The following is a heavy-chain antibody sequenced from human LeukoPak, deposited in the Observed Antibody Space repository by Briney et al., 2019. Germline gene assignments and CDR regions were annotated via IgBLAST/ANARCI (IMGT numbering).Heavy chain of an antibody. J-gene: IGHJ4*02. CDR1: GFTFSAYS. CDR3: ARNQEIDYYDSSGFYWGVEY. D-gene: IGHD3-22*01. V-gene: IGHV3-48*01. CDR2: ISGGGGTI. Sequence: GSLRLSCEASGFTFSAYSMNWVRQAPGKGLEWVSFISGGGGTIYYADSVKGRFTISRDNAKNSLHLQMDSLRVEDTAVYYCARNQEIDYYDSSGFYWGVEYWGQGTLVTVSS.